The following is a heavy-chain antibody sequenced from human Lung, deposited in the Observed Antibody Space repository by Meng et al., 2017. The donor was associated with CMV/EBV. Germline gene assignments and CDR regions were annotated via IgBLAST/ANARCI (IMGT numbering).Heavy chain of an antibody. D-gene: IGHD1-26*01. V-gene: IGHV4-39*07. Sequence: QLQLQESGPGLVTPSETLSLTCTVAGGSISSSSYYWGWIRQPPGKGLEWIGSIYYSGSTYYNPSLKSRVTISVDTSKNQFSLKLSSVTAADTAVYYCARDHLRGSYYPEYFQHWGQGTLVTVSS. CDR1: GGSISSSSYY. J-gene: IGHJ1*01. CDR2: IYYSGST. CDR3: ARDHLRGSYYPEYFQH.